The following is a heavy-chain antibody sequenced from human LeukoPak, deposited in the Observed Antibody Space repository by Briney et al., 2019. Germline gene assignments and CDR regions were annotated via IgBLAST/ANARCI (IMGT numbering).Heavy chain of an antibody. D-gene: IGHD5-12*01. CDR1: GFTFSSYS. Sequence: PGGSLRLSCAASGFTFSSYSMSWVRQAPGKGLEWVGRIKSKTDGGTTDYAAPVKGRFTISRDDSKNTLYLQMNSLKTEDTAVYYCTTGNSGYDLGYYYYGMDVWGQGTTVTVSS. V-gene: IGHV3-15*01. CDR3: TTGNSGYDLGYYYYGMDV. J-gene: IGHJ6*02. CDR2: IKSKTDGGTT.